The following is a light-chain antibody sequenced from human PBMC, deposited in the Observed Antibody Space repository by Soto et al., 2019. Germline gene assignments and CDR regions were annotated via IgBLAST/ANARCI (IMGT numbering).Light chain of an antibody. CDR2: DVT. CDR1: SSDVGGYND. CDR3: CSYAGSYTDV. Sequence: QSALTQPRSVSGSPGQSVTISCTGISSDVGGYNDVSWYQQHPGKAPKLMIYDVTKRPSGVPDRFSGSKSGNTASLTISGLQAEDEGDYYCCSYAGSYTDVFGTGTKVTVL. V-gene: IGLV2-11*01. J-gene: IGLJ1*01.